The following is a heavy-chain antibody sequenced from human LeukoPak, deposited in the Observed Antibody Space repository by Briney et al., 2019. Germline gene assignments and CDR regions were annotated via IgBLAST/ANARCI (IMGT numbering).Heavy chain of an antibody. V-gene: IGHV5-51*01. CDR2: IYPGDSDT. Sequence: SGESLKISCKGSGYSFTYYWIGWVRQMPGKGLEWMGIIYPGDSDTGYRPPFQGQVTISVDKSISTAYLQWSSLKASDTAMYYCARQDGNSKYYFDYWGQGTLVTVSS. D-gene: IGHD1-1*01. CDR3: ARQDGNSKYYFDY. J-gene: IGHJ4*02. CDR1: GYSFTYYW.